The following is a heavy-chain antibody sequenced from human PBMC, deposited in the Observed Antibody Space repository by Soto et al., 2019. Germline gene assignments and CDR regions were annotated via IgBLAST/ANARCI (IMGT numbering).Heavy chain of an antibody. Sequence: PGGSLRLSCAASGFTFSSYGMHWVRQAPGKGLEWVAVISYDGSNKYYADSVKGRFTISRDNSKNTLYLQMNSLRAEDTAVYYCAKDRRLKLRSGFVDYWGQGTLVTVSS. CDR2: ISYDGSNK. CDR1: GFTFSSYG. J-gene: IGHJ4*02. V-gene: IGHV3-30*18. CDR3: AKDRRLKLRSGFVDY. D-gene: IGHD3-3*01.